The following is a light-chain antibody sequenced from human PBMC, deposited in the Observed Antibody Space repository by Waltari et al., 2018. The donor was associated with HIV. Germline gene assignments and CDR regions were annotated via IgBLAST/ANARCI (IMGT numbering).Light chain of an antibody. J-gene: IGLJ1*01. CDR3: CSYAGRSTHV. V-gene: IGLV2-23*02. CDR2: EVT. Sequence: QSALTQPASVSGSPGQSITISCTGTSSHVGRYNVVSWYQQPPGKAPKLMIYEVTKRPAGVSNRFSGSKSGNTASLTISGLQAEDEADYYCCSYAGRSTHVFGTGTKVTVL. CDR1: SSHVGRYNV.